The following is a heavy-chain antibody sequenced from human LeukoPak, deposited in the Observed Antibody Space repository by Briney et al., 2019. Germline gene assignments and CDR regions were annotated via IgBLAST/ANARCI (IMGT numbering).Heavy chain of an antibody. Sequence: SETLSLTCIVSGGSVSSYYWSWIRQPPGKGLEWIGYIYSPGTTNYNPSLKSRVSFSVDTSKNQFSLNLNSVTAADTAIYYCARNQTSYDSWSGSRTGSHQAFDVWGQGRLVTVSS. CDR1: GGSVSSYY. V-gene: IGHV4-59*02. D-gene: IGHD3-3*01. CDR3: ARNQTSYDSWSGSRTGSHQAFDV. CDR2: IYSPGTT. J-gene: IGHJ3*01.